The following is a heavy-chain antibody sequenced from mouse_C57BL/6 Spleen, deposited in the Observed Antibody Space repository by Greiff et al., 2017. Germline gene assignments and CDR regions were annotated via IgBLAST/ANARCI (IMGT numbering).Heavy chain of an antibody. J-gene: IGHJ1*03. CDR1: GYTFTSYW. D-gene: IGHD1-1*01. CDR2: IHPNSGST. CDR3: ARATVVARYFDV. V-gene: IGHV1-64*01. Sequence: VQLQQPGAELVKPGASVKLSCKASGYTFTSYWMHWVKQRPGQGLEWIGMIHPNSGSTNYNEKFKSKATLTVDKSSSTAYMQRSSLTSEDSAVYDGARATVVARYFDVWGTGTTVTVSS.